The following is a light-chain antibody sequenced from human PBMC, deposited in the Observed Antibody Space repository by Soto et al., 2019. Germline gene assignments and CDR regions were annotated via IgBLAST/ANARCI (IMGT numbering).Light chain of an antibody. V-gene: IGKV3-15*01. CDR1: QSISTN. CDR3: QQYNDWPRT. Sequence: EIVMTQSPATLSVSPGERVTLSCSASQSISTNLAWYQQKPGQAPMLLIYGASTRATGSPARFSGSGSGTEFTVTISSLQSEDFAVYYCQQYNDWPRTFGHGTKVEI. CDR2: GAS. J-gene: IGKJ1*01.